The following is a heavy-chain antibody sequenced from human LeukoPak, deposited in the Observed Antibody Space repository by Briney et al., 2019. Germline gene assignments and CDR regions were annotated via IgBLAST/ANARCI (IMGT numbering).Heavy chain of an antibody. CDR3: ARDTDY. V-gene: IGHV3-30*02. J-gene: IGHJ4*02. CDR1: GFTFSTYH. Sequence: GGSLRLSCTTSGFTFSTYHMHWVRQSPGRGLEWVAFIVRDGSDKIYGDTVKGRFTISRDNAKNSLYLQMNSLRVEDTGVYYCARDTDYWGQGALVTVSS. CDR2: IVRDGSDK.